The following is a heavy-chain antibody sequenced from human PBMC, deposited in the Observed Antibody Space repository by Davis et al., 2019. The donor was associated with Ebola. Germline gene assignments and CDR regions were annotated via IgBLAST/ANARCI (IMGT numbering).Heavy chain of an antibody. CDR3: ARGLVSATIVGDAFDL. Sequence: SETLSLTCTVSGDSISTYYWSWIRQPPGKTLEWFGYIYKTGGTNYNPSLKSRVTISMDTSKNQFSLKLDSVTAADTAVYYCARGLVSATIVGDAFDLWGRGTMVIVSS. D-gene: IGHD1-26*01. J-gene: IGHJ3*01. V-gene: IGHV4-4*08. CDR1: GDSISTYY. CDR2: IYKTGGT.